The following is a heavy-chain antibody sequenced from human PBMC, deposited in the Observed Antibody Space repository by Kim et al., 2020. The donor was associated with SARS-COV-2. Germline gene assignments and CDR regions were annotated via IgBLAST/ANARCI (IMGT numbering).Heavy chain of an antibody. J-gene: IGHJ4*02. CDR1: GGSISSGGYY. V-gene: IGHV4-31*03. Sequence: SETQSLTCTVSGGSISSGGYYWSWIRQHPGKGLEWIGYIYYSGSTYYNPSLKSRVTISVDTSKNQFSLKLSSVTAADTAVYYCAGVTRITCGGVIDHFDYGGRGTLDPVST. CDR3: AGVTRITCGGVIDHFDY. CDR2: IYYSGST. D-gene: IGHD3-16*02.